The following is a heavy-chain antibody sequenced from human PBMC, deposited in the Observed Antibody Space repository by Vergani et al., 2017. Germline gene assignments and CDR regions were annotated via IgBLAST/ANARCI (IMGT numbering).Heavy chain of an antibody. CDR3: ARVGFGAGSSIDS. D-gene: IGHD3-10*01. V-gene: IGHV4-38-2*01. J-gene: IGHJ4*02. CDR1: GYSISSGYY. CDR2: IFRDGDS. Sequence: VRLEESGPGLVKASETLSLSCVVSGYSISSGYYWAWIRQPPGRGLQWIGRIFRDGDSDYNPSLRSRVTVSVDPSKKQFSLKVNSVTATDTAVYYCARVGFGAGSSIDSWGRGTLVTVSS.